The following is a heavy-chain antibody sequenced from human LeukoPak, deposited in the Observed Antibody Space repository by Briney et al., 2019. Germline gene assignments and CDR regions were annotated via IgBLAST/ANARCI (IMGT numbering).Heavy chain of an antibody. CDR1: GLSFSSYW. J-gene: IGHJ4*02. D-gene: IGHD3-22*01. V-gene: IGHV3-74*03. CDR3: ARAVYDSSGSPYFDY. Sequence: TGGSLRLSWAASGLSFSSYWMHWVRQAPGQGLVWDARISPDVSSALSADYVRCRFTISRDNSKNTLYLQMNSLRAEDTAVYYCARAVYDSSGSPYFDYWGQGTLVTVSS. CDR2: ISPDVSSA.